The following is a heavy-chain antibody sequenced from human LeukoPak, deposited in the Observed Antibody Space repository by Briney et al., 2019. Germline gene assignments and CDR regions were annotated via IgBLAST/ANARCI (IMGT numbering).Heavy chain of an antibody. J-gene: IGHJ6*03. V-gene: IGHV3-53*05. CDR1: GFTVSSNY. Sequence: GGSLRLSCAASGFTVSSNYMSWVRQAPGKGLEWVSVIYSGGSTYYADSVKGRFTISRDNSKNTLDLEMNSLSIEDTAVYYCAKDKGLKYMDVWGKGTTVTISS. CDR2: IYSGGST. D-gene: IGHD3/OR15-3a*01. CDR3: AKDKGLKYMDV.